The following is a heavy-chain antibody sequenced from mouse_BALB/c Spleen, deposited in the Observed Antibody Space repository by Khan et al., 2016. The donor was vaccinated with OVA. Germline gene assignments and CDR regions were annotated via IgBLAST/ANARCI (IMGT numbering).Heavy chain of an antibody. Sequence: EVKLLESGPSLVKPSQTLSLTCSVTGDSITSGFWNWIRKFPGNKFEYLGYITYSGNTYYNPSLKSRISITRDTSKSQYYLQLNSVTTEDTATYYCARSYGRWASDYWGKGTSVTVSA. CDR3: ARSYGRWASDY. V-gene: IGHV3-8*02. CDR2: ITYSGNT. D-gene: IGHD1-1*01. CDR1: GDSITSGF. J-gene: IGHJ4*01.